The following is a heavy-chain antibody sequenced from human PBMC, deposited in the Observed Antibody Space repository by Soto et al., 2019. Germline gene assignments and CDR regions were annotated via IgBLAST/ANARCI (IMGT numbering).Heavy chain of an antibody. CDR2: IWYDGSNK. V-gene: IGHV3-33*01. J-gene: IGHJ4*02. D-gene: IGHD4-17*01. Sequence: QVQLVESGGGAVQPGRSLRLSCAASGFTFSSYGMHWVRQAPGKGLEWVAVIWYDGSNKYYADSVKGRFTISRDNSKNTLYLQMNSLRAEDTAVYYCARVKGGFYGDYWGNTASHLDYWGQGTLVTVSS. CDR3: ARVKGGFYGDYWGNTASHLDY. CDR1: GFTFSSYG.